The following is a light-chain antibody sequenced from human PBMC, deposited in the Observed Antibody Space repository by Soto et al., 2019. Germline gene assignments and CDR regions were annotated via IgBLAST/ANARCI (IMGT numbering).Light chain of an antibody. J-gene: IGLJ2*01. CDR2: DVN. CDR1: SSDVGGYNY. Sequence: QSALTQPASVSGSPGQSITISCTGTSSDVGGYNYVSWYQQYPGKAPKLMKFDVNNRPSGISNRFSGSKSGNTASLTISGLQADDEADYYCFSYTSSGTMVFGGGTKLTVL. V-gene: IGLV2-14*03. CDR3: FSYTSSGTMV.